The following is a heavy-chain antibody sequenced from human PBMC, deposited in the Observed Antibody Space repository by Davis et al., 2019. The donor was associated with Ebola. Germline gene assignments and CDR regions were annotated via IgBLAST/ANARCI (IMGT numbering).Heavy chain of an antibody. V-gene: IGHV1-2*02. Sequence: ASVKVSCKASGYTFTGYYMHWVRQAPGQGLEWMGWINPNSGGTNYAQKFQGRVTITRDTSASTAYMELSSLRSEDTAVYYCARSNEGWSVTNYDFWSGYYDYWGQGTLVTVSS. D-gene: IGHD3-3*01. CDR3: ARSNEGWSVTNYDFWSGYYDY. J-gene: IGHJ4*02. CDR1: GYTFTGYY. CDR2: INPNSGGT.